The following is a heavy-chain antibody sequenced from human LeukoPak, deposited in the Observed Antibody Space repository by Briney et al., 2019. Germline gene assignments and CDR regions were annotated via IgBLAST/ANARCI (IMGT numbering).Heavy chain of an antibody. J-gene: IGHJ6*02. CDR2: IIPIFGTA. V-gene: IGHV1-69*13. CDR3: ARDPYCSSTSCYDLELNYYYGMDV. D-gene: IGHD2-2*01. CDR1: GGTFSSYA. Sequence: SVKVSCKASGGTFSSYAISWVRQAPGQGLEWMGGIIPIFGTANYAQKFQGRVTITADESTRTAYMELSSLRSEDTAVYYCARDPYCSSTSCYDLELNYYYGMDVWGHGTTVTGSS.